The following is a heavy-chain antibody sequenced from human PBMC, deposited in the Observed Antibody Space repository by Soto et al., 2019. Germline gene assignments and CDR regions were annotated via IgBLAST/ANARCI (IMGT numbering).Heavy chain of an antibody. CDR3: ARGGRAAAATYYYYGMDV. V-gene: IGHV4-30-4*01. CDR1: GGSFSSGDYY. Sequence: TLSLTCTVSGGSFSSGDYYWSWIRQPPGKGLEWIGYIYYSGSTYYNPSLKSRVTISVDTSKNQFSLKLSSVTAADTAVYYCARGGRAAAATYYYYGMDVWGQGTTVTVSS. CDR2: IYYSGST. D-gene: IGHD6-13*01. J-gene: IGHJ6*02.